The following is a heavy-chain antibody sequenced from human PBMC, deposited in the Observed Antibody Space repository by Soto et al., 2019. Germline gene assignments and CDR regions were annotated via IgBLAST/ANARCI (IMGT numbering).Heavy chain of an antibody. V-gene: IGHV4-59*01. CDR2: VFYTGNT. J-gene: IGHJ6*02. Sequence: ETLSLTCLVSGGSMRSYYWTGMRQSPGKGLEWLGNVFYTGNTNLNPSLRSRLSISVDTSKNTFSLMLNSVTAADTAVYYCARDSRCCGMDVWGQGTTVTVSS. CDR3: ARDSRCCGMDV. CDR1: GGSMRSYY.